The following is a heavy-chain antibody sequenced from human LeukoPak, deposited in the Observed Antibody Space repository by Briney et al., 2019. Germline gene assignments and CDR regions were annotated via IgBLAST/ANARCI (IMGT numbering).Heavy chain of an antibody. CDR3: ARDDDPIAVAGTFDY. CDR2: IWYDGSNK. J-gene: IGHJ4*02. D-gene: IGHD6-19*01. V-gene: IGHV3-33*01. Sequence: PGGSLRLSCAAPGFTFSSYGMHWVRQAPGKGLDWVTVIWYDGSNKYYAESVKGRFTISRDNSKNTLYLQMNSLRAEDTAVYYCARDDDPIAVAGTFDYWGQGTLVTVSS. CDR1: GFTFSSYG.